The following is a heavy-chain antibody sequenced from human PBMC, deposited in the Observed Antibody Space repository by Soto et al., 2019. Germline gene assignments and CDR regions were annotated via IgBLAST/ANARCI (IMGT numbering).Heavy chain of an antibody. CDR2: ISYDGSNK. J-gene: IGHJ6*02. V-gene: IGHV3-30-3*01. D-gene: IGHD6-6*01. CDR1: GFTFSSYA. Sequence: QVQLVDSGGGVVQPGRSLRLSCAASGFTFSSYAMHWVRQAPGKGLEWVAVISYDGSNKYYADSVKGRFTISRDNSKNTLYLQMNSLRAEDTAVYYCARDRLAYYYYYGMDVWGQGTTVTVSS. CDR3: ARDRLAYYYYYGMDV.